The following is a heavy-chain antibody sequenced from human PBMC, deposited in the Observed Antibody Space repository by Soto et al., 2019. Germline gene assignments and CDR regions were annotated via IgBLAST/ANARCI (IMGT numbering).Heavy chain of an antibody. CDR3: AREGVVVPRGGYGMDV. CDR1: GGSISSYY. D-gene: IGHD2-21*01. Sequence: QVQLQESGPGLVKPSETLSLTCTVSGGSISSYYWSWIRQPPGKGLEWIGYIYYSGSTNYNPSLTSRVNISVDTSKNQFSLKLSSVTAADTAVYYCAREGVVVPRGGYGMDVWGQGTTVTVSS. J-gene: IGHJ6*02. V-gene: IGHV4-59*01. CDR2: IYYSGST.